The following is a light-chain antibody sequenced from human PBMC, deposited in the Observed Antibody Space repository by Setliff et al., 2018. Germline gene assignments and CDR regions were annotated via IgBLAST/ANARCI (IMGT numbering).Light chain of an antibody. CDR2: EVN. CDR1: SSDIGSYHL. J-gene: IGLJ3*02. V-gene: IGLV2-23*02. Sequence: QSALAQPASVSGSPGQSITISCAGTSSDIGSYHLVSWYQQHPGKVPKLMIYEVNKRPSGVSSRFSGSKSGNTASLTISGLQPEDEGDYYCCSYVTGGTLEFGGGTKGTV. CDR3: CSYVTGGTLE.